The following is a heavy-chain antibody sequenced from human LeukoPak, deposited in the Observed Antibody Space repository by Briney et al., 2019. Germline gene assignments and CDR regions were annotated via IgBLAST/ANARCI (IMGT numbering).Heavy chain of an antibody. D-gene: IGHD6-13*01. J-gene: IGHJ4*02. CDR3: VRHGLGSSWFGFDY. CDR2: IYPGDSDP. Sequence: PGESLKISCKGSGYTFTTYWIGWVRQMPGKGLEWMGTIYPGDSDPRYSPSFQGQVTISADTSISTAYLQWSSLKASDSAMYYCVRHGLGSSWFGFDYWGQGTLVTVSS. CDR1: GYTFTTYW. V-gene: IGHV5-51*01.